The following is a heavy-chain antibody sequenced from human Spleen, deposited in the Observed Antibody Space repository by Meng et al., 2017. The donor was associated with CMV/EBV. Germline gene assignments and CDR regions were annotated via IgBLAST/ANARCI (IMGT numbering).Heavy chain of an antibody. D-gene: IGHD3-10*01. CDR1: GGTFNTYA. CDR2: IIPVLATP. J-gene: IGHJ4*02. V-gene: IGHV1-69*10. CDR3: ARGWTSGSGNYWAH. Sequence: SEKVSCMDSGGTFNTYAISWVRQAPGQGVEWVGGIIPVLATPNYARRFQGRVTITADKSTTTAYMEMNSLTSDDTAAYLCARGWTSGSGNYWAHWGQGTLVTVSS.